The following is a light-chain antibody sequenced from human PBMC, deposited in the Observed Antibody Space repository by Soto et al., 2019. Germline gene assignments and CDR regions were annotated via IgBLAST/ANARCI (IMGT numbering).Light chain of an antibody. V-gene: IGLV2-23*01. CDR2: ECS. J-gene: IGLJ1*01. Sequence: QSALAQPASVSGSPGQSITISCTGASSDFGTYNVVSWYQHHPGKVPKLIIYECSKRPSGVSDRFSGSKSGNTASLTISGLQAEDEADYYCCSFTSSNTHVFGAGTKLTVL. CDR3: CSFTSSNTHV. CDR1: SSDFGTYNV.